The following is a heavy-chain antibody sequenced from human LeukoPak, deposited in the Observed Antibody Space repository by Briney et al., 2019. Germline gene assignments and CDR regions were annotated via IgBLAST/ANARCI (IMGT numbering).Heavy chain of an antibody. CDR2: IIPILGIA. V-gene: IGHV1-69*02. Sequence: SVKVSCKASGGTFSSYTISWVRQAPGQGLEWMGRIIPILGIANYAQKFQGRVTITADKSTSTAYMELSSLRSEDTAVYYCARAGLYSGSYFDYWGRGTLVTVSS. J-gene: IGHJ4*02. CDR1: GGTFSSYT. D-gene: IGHD1-26*01. CDR3: ARAGLYSGSYFDY.